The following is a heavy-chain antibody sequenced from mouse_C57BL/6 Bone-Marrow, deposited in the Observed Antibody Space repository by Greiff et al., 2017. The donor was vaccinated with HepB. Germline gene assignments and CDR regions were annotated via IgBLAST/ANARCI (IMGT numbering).Heavy chain of an antibody. D-gene: IGHD1-1*01. CDR1: GYTFTDYY. V-gene: IGHV1-84*01. J-gene: IGHJ2*01. CDR3: ARRYYGSSYAYFDY. CDR2: IYPGSGNT. Sequence: QVHVKQSGPELVKPGASVKISCKASGYTFTDYYINWVKQRPGQGLEWIGWIYPGSGNTKYNEKFKGKATLTVDTSSSTAYMQLSSLTSEDSAVYFCARRYYGSSYAYFDYWGQGTTLTVSS.